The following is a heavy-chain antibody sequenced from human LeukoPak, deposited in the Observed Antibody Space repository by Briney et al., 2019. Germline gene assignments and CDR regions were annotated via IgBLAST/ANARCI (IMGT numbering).Heavy chain of an antibody. V-gene: IGHV3-9*01. J-gene: IGHJ6*02. CDR1: GFTFDTYV. CDR3: AKGGHPTRYYYGMDV. Sequence: GGSLRLSCAASGFTFDTYVMNWVRQAPGKGLEWVSTINWNSGNIGYADSVKGRFTISRDNAKNSLFLQMNSLRTEDTALYYCAKGGHPTRYYYGMDVWGQGTTVTVSS. D-gene: IGHD2-15*01. CDR2: INWNSGNI.